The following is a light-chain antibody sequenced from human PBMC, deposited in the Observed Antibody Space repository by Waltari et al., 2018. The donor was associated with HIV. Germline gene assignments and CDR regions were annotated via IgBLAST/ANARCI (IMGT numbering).Light chain of an antibody. CDR3: NSRDSSGDLYV. V-gene: IGLV3-19*01. J-gene: IGLJ1*01. Sequence: SSELTQDPAVSVSLGQTVRITCQGDSLRTYYARWYQQKPGQAPVLFFFDKNNRPSGIPDRFSGSTSGNTASLTITGAQAEDEADYYCNSRDSSGDLYVFGTATKVTVL. CDR1: SLRTYY. CDR2: DKN.